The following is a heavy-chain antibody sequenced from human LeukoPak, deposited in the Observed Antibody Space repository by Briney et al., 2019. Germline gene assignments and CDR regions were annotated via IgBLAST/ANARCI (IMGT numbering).Heavy chain of an antibody. CDR2: MYHAGST. D-gene: IGHD3-22*01. CDR1: GGSISSNNW. J-gene: IGHJ4*02. Sequence: SETLSLTCAVSGGSISSNNWWSWVRQPPGKGLEWIGEMYHAGSTNYNPSLKSRVAISIDKSKNQLSLKLTSVTAADTAVYYCARGQFRLSDYDSSGFDYWGQGTLVTVSS. V-gene: IGHV4-4*02. CDR3: ARGQFRLSDYDSSGFDY.